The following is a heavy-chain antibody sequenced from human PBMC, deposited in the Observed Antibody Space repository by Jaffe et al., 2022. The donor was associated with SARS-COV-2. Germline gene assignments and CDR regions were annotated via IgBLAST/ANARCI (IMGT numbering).Heavy chain of an antibody. CDR2: ISSSSSTI. V-gene: IGHV3-48*02. CDR3: ARGPVVTAILNWFDP. D-gene: IGHD2-21*02. J-gene: IGHJ5*02. CDR1: GFTFSSYS. Sequence: EVQLVESGGGLVQPGGSLRLSCAASGFTFSSYSMNWVRQAPGKGLEWVSYISSSSSTIYYADSVKGRFTISRDNAKNSLYLQMNSLRDEDTAVYYCARGPVVTAILNWFDPWGQGTLVTVSS.